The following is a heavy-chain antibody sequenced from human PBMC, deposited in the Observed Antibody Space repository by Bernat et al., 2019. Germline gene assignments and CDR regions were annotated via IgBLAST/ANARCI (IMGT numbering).Heavy chain of an antibody. V-gene: IGHV3-11*05. CDR2: ISSSSSYT. Sequence: QVQLVESGGGLVKPGGSPRLSCAASGFTFSDYYMSWIRQAPGKGLEWVSYISSSSSYTNYADSVKGRFTISRDNAKNSLYLQMSSLRAEDTAVYYCARDPGWHAVDPWGQGTLVTVSS. D-gene: IGHD2-15*01. CDR3: ARDPGWHAVDP. J-gene: IGHJ5*02. CDR1: GFTFSDYY.